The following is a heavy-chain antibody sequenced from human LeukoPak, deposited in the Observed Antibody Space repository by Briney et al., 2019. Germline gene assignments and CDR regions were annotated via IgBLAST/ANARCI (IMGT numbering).Heavy chain of an antibody. D-gene: IGHD7-27*01. CDR3: ARDPNWGYFDY. CDR2: IYYSGST. V-gene: IGHV4-59*01. CDR1: GGSISSYY. J-gene: IGHJ4*02. Sequence: PLETLSLTCTVSGGSISSYYWSWIRQPPGKGLEWIGYIYYSGSTNYNPSLKSRVTISVDTSKNQFSLKLSSVTAADTAVYYCARDPNWGYFDYWGQGTLVTVSS.